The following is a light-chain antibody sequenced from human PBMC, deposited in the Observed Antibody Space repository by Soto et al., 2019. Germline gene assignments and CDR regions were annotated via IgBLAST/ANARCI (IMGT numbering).Light chain of an antibody. CDR3: SSHAVNYNFV. J-gene: IGLJ2*01. CDR1: SSDVGFYNF. Sequence: QSVLTQPPSASGSPGQSLTISCTGTSSDVGFYNFVSWYQQRPGKAPKLVIYEVTKRPSGVPDRFSGSKSGSTASLTVSGLQAEDEADYYCSSHAVNYNFVFGGGTKVTVL. V-gene: IGLV2-8*01. CDR2: EVT.